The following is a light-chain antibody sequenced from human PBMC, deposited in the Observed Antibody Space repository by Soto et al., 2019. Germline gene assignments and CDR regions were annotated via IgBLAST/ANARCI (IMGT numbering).Light chain of an antibody. CDR3: MQALQTRWT. CDR1: QSLLHSNGYNY. Sequence: DIVMTQSPLSLPVTPGEPASISCRSSQSLLHSNGYNYLDWYLQKPGQSPQLLISLGSNRASGVPDRFSGSGSGTDFTLKISRVEAEDVGVYYCMQALQTRWTFGQGTKLEIK. V-gene: IGKV2-28*01. CDR2: LGS. J-gene: IGKJ2*02.